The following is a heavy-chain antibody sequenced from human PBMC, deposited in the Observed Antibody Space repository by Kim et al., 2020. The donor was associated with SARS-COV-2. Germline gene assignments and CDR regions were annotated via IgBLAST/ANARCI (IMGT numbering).Heavy chain of an antibody. CDR1: GYSFTSYW. CDR2: IYPGDSDT. J-gene: IGHJ3*02. D-gene: IGHD3-9*01. V-gene: IGHV5-51*01. CDR3: ARQGHDILTGRIDAFDI. Sequence: GESLKISCKGSGYSFTSYWIGWVRQMPGKGLEWMGIIYPGDSDTRYSPSFQGQVTISADKSISTAYLQWSSLKASDTAMYYCARQGHDILTGRIDAFDIWGQGTMVTVSS.